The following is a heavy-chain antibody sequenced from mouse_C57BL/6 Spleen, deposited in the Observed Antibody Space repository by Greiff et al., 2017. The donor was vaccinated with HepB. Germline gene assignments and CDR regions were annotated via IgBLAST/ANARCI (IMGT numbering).Heavy chain of an antibody. Sequence: EVQVVESGGDLVKPGGSLKLSCAASGFTFSSYGMSWVRQTPDKRLEWVATISSGGSYTYYPDSVKGRFTISRDNAKNTLYLQMSSLKSEDTAMYYCSRLYYGNYVFAYWGKGTLVTVSA. J-gene: IGHJ3*01. CDR3: SRLYYGNYVFAY. V-gene: IGHV5-6*01. CDR2: ISSGGSYT. CDR1: GFTFSSYG. D-gene: IGHD2-1*01.